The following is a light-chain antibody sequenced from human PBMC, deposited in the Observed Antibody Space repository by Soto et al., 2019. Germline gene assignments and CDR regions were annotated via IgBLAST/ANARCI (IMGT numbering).Light chain of an antibody. CDR3: CSYAGTSTSLYV. CDR2: EVS. Sequence: QSALTQPASVSGSPGQSITVSCTGTSSDVGRYDLVSWYQQYPGKAPKLMIYEVSKRPSGVSNRFSGSKSGNTASLTVSGLQAEDAADYYCCSYAGTSTSLYVFGTGTQLTVL. CDR1: SSDVGRYDL. V-gene: IGLV2-23*02. J-gene: IGLJ1*01.